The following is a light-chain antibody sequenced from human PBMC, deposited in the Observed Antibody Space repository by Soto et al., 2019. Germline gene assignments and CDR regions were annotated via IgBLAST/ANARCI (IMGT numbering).Light chain of an antibody. CDR1: SSNIGSNT. CDR2: SNN. Sequence: QSVLTQPPSASGTPGQRVTISCSGSSSNIGSNTANWYQQLPGTAPKLLIYSNNQRPSGVPDRFSGSKSGTSASLAISGLQSEDEADYYCAAWDDSLVVFGGGTKLTVL. J-gene: IGLJ2*01. CDR3: AAWDDSLVV. V-gene: IGLV1-44*01.